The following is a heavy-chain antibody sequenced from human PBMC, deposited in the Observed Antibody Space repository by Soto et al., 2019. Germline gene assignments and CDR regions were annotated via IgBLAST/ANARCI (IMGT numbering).Heavy chain of an antibody. J-gene: IGHJ4*02. CDR3: AKPVVAAPGNTAFGV. D-gene: IGHD2-15*01. CDR1: GSPINSNNYY. CDR2: ISYDGST. V-gene: IGHV4-39*02. Sequence: SERLPLTCTVSGSPINSNNYYWAWIRHLPGKGLAWIPSISYDGSTYYNPSLKSRVSISVDTSKNHFSLKLSSATAADTAVYSCAKPVVAAPGNTAFGVCGQVNPVTVSS.